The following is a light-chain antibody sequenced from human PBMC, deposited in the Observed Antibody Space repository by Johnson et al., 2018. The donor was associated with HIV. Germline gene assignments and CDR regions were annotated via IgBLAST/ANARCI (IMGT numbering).Light chain of an antibody. J-gene: IGLJ1*01. V-gene: IGLV1-51*01. CDR1: SSNIGNNY. Sequence: QSVLTQPPSVSAAPGQKVTISCSGSSSNIGNNYVSWYQQLPGTAPKLLIYDNNKRPSGIPDRFSGSKSGTSATLGITGLQTGDEADYYCGTWDSSLSAGREVFGTGTNVTCL. CDR2: DNN. CDR3: GTWDSSLSAGREV.